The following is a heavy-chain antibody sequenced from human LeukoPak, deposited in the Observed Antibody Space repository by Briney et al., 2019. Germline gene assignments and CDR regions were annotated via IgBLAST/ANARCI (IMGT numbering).Heavy chain of an antibody. CDR2: INPNSGGT. V-gene: IGHV1-2*02. J-gene: IGHJ6*02. Sequence: GASVKVSCKASGYTFTDYYMHWVRQAPGQGLEWMGWINPNSGGTNYAQKFQGRVTMTRDTSISTAYMELSRLRSDDTAVYYCARERPTYDFWSGYPYYYYGMDVWGQGTTVTVSS. CDR1: GYTFTDYY. CDR3: ARERPTYDFWSGYPYYYYGMDV. D-gene: IGHD3-3*01.